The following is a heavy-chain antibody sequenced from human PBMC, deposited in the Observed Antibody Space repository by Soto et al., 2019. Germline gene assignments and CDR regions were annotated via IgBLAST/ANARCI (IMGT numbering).Heavy chain of an antibody. D-gene: IGHD3-16*01. J-gene: IGHJ4*02. CDR3: TVLTLGY. CDR1: GGSISSSNW. V-gene: IGHV4-4*02. Sequence: QVQLQESGPGLVKPSGTLSLTCAVSGGSISSSNWWSWVRQPPGKGLEWIGEIYHSGSTNYNPSLKSRVTLSVNKAKNQFPLKVNSVTAADTAVYYCTVLTLGYWGQGILVTVSS. CDR2: IYHSGST.